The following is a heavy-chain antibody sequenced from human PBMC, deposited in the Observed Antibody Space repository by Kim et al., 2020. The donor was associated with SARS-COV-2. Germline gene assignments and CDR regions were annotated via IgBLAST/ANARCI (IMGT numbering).Heavy chain of an antibody. CDR1: GGSFSGYY. D-gene: IGHD6-6*01. Sequence: SETLSLTCAVYGGSFSGYYWSWIRQPPGKGLEWIGEINHSGSTNYNPSLKSRVTISVDTSKNQFSLKLSSVTAADTAVYYCARGGVVPYYYYGMDVWGQGTTVTVSS. J-gene: IGHJ6*02. CDR3: ARGGVVPYYYYGMDV. V-gene: IGHV4-34*01. CDR2: INHSGST.